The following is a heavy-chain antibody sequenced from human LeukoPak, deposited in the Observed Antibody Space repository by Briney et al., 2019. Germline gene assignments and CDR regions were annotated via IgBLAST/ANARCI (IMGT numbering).Heavy chain of an antibody. J-gene: IGHJ4*02. D-gene: IGHD3-16*02. CDR3: ARVAEREDYVWESYRYYFDY. CDR2: ISRSGSTI. V-gene: IGHV3-11*01. Sequence: GGSLRLSCAASGFTFSDYYMSWIRQAPGKGLEWVSYISRSGSTIYYADSVKGRFTISRDNAKNSLYLQMNSLRAEDTAVFYCARVAEREDYVWESYRYYFDYWGQGTLVTVSS. CDR1: GFTFSDYY.